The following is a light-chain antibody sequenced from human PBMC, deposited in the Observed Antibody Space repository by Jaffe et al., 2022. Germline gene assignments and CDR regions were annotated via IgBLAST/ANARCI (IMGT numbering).Light chain of an antibody. J-gene: IGLJ3*02. CDR3: ATWDDSLNGGV. Sequence: QSVLTQPPSTSATPGHSVTISCSGSSSNIGSNFVTWYQQLPGTAPKLLIYSNSQRPSGVPDRFSGSKSGTSASLAISGLQSEDEADYYCATWDDSLNGGVFGGGTKLTVL. CDR1: SSNIGSNF. V-gene: IGLV1-44*01. CDR2: SNS.